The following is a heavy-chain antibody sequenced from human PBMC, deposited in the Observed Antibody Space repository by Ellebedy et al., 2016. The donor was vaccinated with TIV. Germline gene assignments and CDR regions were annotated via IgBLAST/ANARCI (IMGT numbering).Heavy chain of an antibody. V-gene: IGHV3-23*01. CDR1: GFTFSRYA. CDR3: AREAISYATSGYYFDS. J-gene: IGHJ4*02. Sequence: PGGSLRLSCAASGFTFSRYAMSWVRQAPGKGLEWVSATSGSGGSTYYADSVKGRFTISRDNSKNSLYLQMNSLRAEDTAVYYCAREAISYATSGYYFDSWGQGTLVAVSS. D-gene: IGHD3-22*01. CDR2: TSGSGGST.